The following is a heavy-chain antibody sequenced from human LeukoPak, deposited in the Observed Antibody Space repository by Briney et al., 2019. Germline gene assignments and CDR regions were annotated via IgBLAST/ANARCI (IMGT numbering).Heavy chain of an antibody. V-gene: IGHV3-7*03. D-gene: IGHD1-1*01. CDR3: AKGKRYPDY. J-gene: IGHJ4*02. Sequence: GGSLRLSCAASGFPFSSYWMSWVRQAPGKGLEWVANIRHDGSETYYVDSLRGRFTISRDNAKNLVYLQMDSLRAEDTAVYYCAKGKRYPDYWGQGTLVTVSS. CDR1: GFPFSSYW. CDR2: IRHDGSET.